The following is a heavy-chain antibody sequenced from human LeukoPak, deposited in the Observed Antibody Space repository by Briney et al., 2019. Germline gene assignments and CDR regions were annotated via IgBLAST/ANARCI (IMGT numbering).Heavy chain of an antibody. CDR2: IYTSGST. Sequence: PSQTLSLTCTVSGGSISSSNYYWSWIRQPAGEGLEWIGRIYTSGSTNYNPSLKSRVTISVDTSKNQFSLKLSSVTAADTAVYYCARASISSSWYDHWGQGTLVTVSS. CDR1: GGSISSSNYY. D-gene: IGHD6-13*01. V-gene: IGHV4-61*02. CDR3: ARASISSSWYDH. J-gene: IGHJ5*02.